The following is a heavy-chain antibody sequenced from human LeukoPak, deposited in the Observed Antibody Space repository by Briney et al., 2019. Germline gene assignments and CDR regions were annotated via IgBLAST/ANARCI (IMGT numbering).Heavy chain of an antibody. D-gene: IGHD5-18*01. J-gene: IGHJ4*02. V-gene: IGHV4-59*13. CDR1: GGSLSIYY. CDR2: IYYSGST. Sequence: PSETLSLPCTVSGGSLSIYYWSWIRQPPGKAVEWIGYIYYSGSTNYNPSLKSRVTISVDTSKNQFSLKLSSVTAADTAVYYCARGYGYTSDFDYWGQGTLVTVSS. CDR3: ARGYGYTSDFDY.